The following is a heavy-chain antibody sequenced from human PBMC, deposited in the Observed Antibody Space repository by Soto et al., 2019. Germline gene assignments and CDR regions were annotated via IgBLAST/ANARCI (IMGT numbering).Heavy chain of an antibody. D-gene: IGHD1-26*01. CDR3: ASHPQTYTGNHDAFDI. V-gene: IGHV1-69*13. CDR2: IIPIFGTA. CDR1: GGTFSTYA. Sequence: SVTVSCKPSGGTFSTYAVSWVRQAPGQGLEWMGGIIPIFGTANYAQKFQGRVTITADESTSTAYMELSSLRSEDTAVYYCASHPQTYTGNHDAFDIWGQGTMVTVSS. J-gene: IGHJ3*02.